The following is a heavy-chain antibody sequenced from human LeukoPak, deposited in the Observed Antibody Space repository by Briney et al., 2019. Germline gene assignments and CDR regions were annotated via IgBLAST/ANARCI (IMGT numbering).Heavy chain of an antibody. J-gene: IGHJ4*02. CDR2: ISGSGGST. V-gene: IGHV3-23*01. D-gene: IGHD1-26*01. CDR3: AKTRSGTANNYFDY. CDR1: GFTFSSYA. Sequence: GGSLRLSCAACGFTFSSYAMTWVRQAPGKGLEWVSAISGSGGSTYYADSVKGRFTISRDSSKNTLYLQMNSLRAEDTAVYYCAKTRSGTANNYFDYWGQGTLVTVSS.